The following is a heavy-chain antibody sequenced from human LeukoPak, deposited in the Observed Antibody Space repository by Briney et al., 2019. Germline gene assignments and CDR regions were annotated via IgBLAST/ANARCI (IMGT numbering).Heavy chain of an antibody. CDR1: GFTFSSYE. J-gene: IGHJ4*02. V-gene: IGHV3-48*03. Sequence: PGGSLRLSCAASGFTFSSYEMNCVRQAPGKGLEWVSYISSSGSTIYYADSVKGRFTISRDNAKNSLYLQMNSLRAEETAVYYCARDRNYYDSSGLYWGRGTLVTVSS. CDR2: ISSSGSTI. CDR3: ARDRNYYDSSGLY. D-gene: IGHD3-22*01.